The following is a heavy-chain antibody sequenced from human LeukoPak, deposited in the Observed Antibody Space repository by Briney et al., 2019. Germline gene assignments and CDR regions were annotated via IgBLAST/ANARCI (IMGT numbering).Heavy chain of an antibody. CDR2: IYYSGTS. D-gene: IGHD3-22*01. CDR3: AGEYSSSPGY. CDR1: GFTFSNYN. J-gene: IGHJ4*02. V-gene: IGHV4-59*12. Sequence: PGGSLRLSCAASGFTFSNYNMNWVRQPPGKGLEWIASIYYSGTSYYNPSLRSRVTISVDTSKNQFSLKLNSVTAADTAVYYCAGEYSSSPGYWGQGALVTVSS.